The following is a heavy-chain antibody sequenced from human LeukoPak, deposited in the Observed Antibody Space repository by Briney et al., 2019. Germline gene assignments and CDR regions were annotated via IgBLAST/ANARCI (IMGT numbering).Heavy chain of an antibody. CDR3: ARQGYDILTGYIDAFDI. J-gene: IGHJ3*02. V-gene: IGHV4-59*08. D-gene: IGHD3-9*01. Sequence: SETLSLTCTVSGGSISSYYWSWIRQPPGKGLEWIGYIPYSGSTNYNPSLKSRVTISIDTSKNQFSLKPRSVTAADTAIYYCARQGYDILTGYIDAFDIWGQGTMVTVSS. CDR1: GGSISSYY. CDR2: IPYSGST.